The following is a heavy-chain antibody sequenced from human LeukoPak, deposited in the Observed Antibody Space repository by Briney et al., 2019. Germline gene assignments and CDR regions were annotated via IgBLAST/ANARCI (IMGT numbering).Heavy chain of an antibody. CDR1: GYSISSGSY. CDR2: IYHSGST. D-gene: IGHD3-22*01. CDR3: VRVHVNSGYYFGDAFDI. V-gene: IGHV4-38-2*02. Sequence: SETLSLTCTVSGYSISSGSYWGWIRQPPGKGLEWIGNIYHSGSTYYNPSLKSRVTISVDTSKNQFSLKLSSVTAADTAVYYCVRVHVNSGYYFGDAFDIWGQGTMVTVSS. J-gene: IGHJ3*02.